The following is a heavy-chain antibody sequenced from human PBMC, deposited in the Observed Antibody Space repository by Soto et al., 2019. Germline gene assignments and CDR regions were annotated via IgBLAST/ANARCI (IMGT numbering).Heavy chain of an antibody. Sequence: GASVKVSCKASGGTFSSYAISWVRQAPGQGLEWMGGIIPIFGTANYAQKFQGRVTITADESTSTAYMELSSLRSEDTAVYYCARVARSCSGGSCYDNGFDPWGQGTLVTVS. CDR3: ARVARSCSGGSCYDNGFDP. V-gene: IGHV1-69*13. CDR2: IIPIFGTA. CDR1: GGTFSSYA. D-gene: IGHD2-15*01. J-gene: IGHJ5*02.